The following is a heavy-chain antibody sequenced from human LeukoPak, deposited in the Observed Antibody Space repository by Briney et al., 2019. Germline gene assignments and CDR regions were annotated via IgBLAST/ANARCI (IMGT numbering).Heavy chain of an antibody. Sequence: TGGSLRLSCAASGFTVSSNYMSWVRQAPGEGLEWVSVIFRGGSTYYADAVKGRFTISRDNSNTLYVQMNSLRAEDTAVYYCARETYATWGNWFDPWGQGTLVTVSS. CDR1: GFTVSSNY. V-gene: IGHV3-66*01. CDR2: IFRGGST. CDR3: ARETYATWGNWFDP. J-gene: IGHJ5*02. D-gene: IGHD2-2*01.